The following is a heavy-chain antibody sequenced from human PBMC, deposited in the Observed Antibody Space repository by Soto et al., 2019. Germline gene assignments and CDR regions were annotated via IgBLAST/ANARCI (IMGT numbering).Heavy chain of an antibody. J-gene: IGHJ4*02. D-gene: IGHD3-16*01. CDR1: GFTFSTYW. Sequence: EVQLVESGGGLVQPGGSLRLSCAASGFTFSTYWMTWVRRPPGKGLEWVANLDQDGSERYYVDSVRGRFTMSRDNAKNSLYLQMNIRRAEDTAVYYCVCGGNFFVYCGQGTLVTVSP. CDR2: LDQDGSER. V-gene: IGHV3-7*01. CDR3: VCGGNFFVY.